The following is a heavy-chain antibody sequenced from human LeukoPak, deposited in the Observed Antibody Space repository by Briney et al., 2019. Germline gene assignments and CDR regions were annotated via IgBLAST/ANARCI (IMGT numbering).Heavy chain of an antibody. J-gene: IGHJ3*02. Sequence: SGTLSLTCTVSGCPLSSSNYYWGWNPQPPGKGLECIGRIYYSGSTYYNPSLKSRVTISVDTSMNLSSLKLSSVTAADRAVYYCARLRIVGAPAYAFDIWGQGTMVTVSS. CDR2: IYYSGST. CDR1: GCPLSSSNYY. CDR3: ARLRIVGAPAYAFDI. V-gene: IGHV4-39*07. D-gene: IGHD1-26*01.